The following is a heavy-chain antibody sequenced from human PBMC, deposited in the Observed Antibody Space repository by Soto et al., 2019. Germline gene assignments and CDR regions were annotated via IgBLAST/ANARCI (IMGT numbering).Heavy chain of an antibody. J-gene: IGHJ4*02. CDR1: GYTFTSDG. CDR3: ARDRLVATGDY. Sequence: ASVKVSCQASGYTFTSDGISWVRQAPGQGREWMGWISAYNANTNYAQKLQGRDTMTTDTSTSTSYMELRSLRSDDTAVYFCARDRLVATGDYWGQGXLVTVSP. V-gene: IGHV1-18*01. D-gene: IGHD1-26*01. CDR2: ISAYNANT.